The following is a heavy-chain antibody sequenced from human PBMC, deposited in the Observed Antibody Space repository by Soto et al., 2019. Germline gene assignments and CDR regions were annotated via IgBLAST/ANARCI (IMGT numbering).Heavy chain of an antibody. Sequence: GGSLRLSCAASGFTFSNYWIHWVRQVPGEGLVWVSTINNDGSRTWYADSVRGRIAMSRDNARNLVYLQMNSLRAEDTAVYYCGTTFEYWGQGALVTVSS. CDR3: GTTFEY. V-gene: IGHV3-74*01. CDR1: GFTFSNYW. J-gene: IGHJ4*02. D-gene: IGHD1-26*01. CDR2: INNDGSRT.